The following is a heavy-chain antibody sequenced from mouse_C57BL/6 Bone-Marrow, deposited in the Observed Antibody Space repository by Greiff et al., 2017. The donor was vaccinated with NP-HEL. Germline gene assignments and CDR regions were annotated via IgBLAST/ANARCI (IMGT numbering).Heavy chain of an antibody. V-gene: IGHV1-81*01. D-gene: IGHD6-5*01. CDR2: IYPRSGNT. CDR1: GYTFTSYG. J-gene: IGHJ4*01. Sequence: QVHVKQSGAELARPGASVKLSCKASGYTFTSYGISWVKQRTGQGLEWIGEIYPRSGNTYYNEKFKGKATLTADKSSSTAYMELRSLTSEDSAVYFCARSPLYCYAMDYWGQGTSVTVSS. CDR3: ARSPLYCYAMDY.